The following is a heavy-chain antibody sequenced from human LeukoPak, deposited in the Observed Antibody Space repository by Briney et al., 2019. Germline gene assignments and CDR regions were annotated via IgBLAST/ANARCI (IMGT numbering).Heavy chain of an antibody. V-gene: IGHV3-23*01. CDR3: ATYTNTRSDY. CDR1: GFTFSRYA. D-gene: IGHD4-11*01. J-gene: IGHJ4*02. CDR2: IIGSGGST. Sequence: SGGSLRLSCAEPGFTFSRYAMTLVRQAPGKGLEWVAGIIGSGGSTYYADSVKGRFTISRDNSKNTVYLQMNSLRAEETAVYYCATYTNTRSDYWGQGTLLTASS.